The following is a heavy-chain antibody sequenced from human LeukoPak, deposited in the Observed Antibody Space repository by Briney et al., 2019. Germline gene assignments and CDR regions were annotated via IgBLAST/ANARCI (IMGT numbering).Heavy chain of an antibody. CDR1: GGSISGYY. CDR3: ARELRYSSSDGAIDY. D-gene: IGHD6-6*01. CDR2: IYYSGST. V-gene: IGHV4-31*03. Sequence: SETLSLTCSVSGGSISGYYWSWIRQHPGKGLEWIGYIYYSGSTYYNPSLKSRVTISVDTSKNQFSLKLSSVTAADTAVYYCARELRYSSSDGAIDYWGQGTLVTVSS. J-gene: IGHJ4*02.